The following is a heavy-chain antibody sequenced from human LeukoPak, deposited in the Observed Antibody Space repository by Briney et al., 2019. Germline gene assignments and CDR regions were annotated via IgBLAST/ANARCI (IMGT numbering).Heavy chain of an antibody. Sequence: GGSLRLSCVASGFVVSDTFMSWFRQAPGKGLEWVSVIYTRGNKFYADSVKGRFTISRDNSENTLYLQMNTLRAEDTAVYYCARPHNSSLDNAFDIWGQGTRVTVSS. J-gene: IGHJ3*02. CDR1: GFVVSDTF. V-gene: IGHV3-53*01. CDR3: ARPHNSSLDNAFDI. D-gene: IGHD6-13*01. CDR2: IYTRGNK.